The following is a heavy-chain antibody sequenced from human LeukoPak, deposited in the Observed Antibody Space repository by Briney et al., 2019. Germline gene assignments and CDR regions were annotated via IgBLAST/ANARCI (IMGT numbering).Heavy chain of an antibody. D-gene: IGHD2-2*01. Sequence: PGGSLRLSCAASGFTFSSYEMNWVRQAPGKGLEWVSYISSSGSTIYYAGSVKGRFTISRDNAKNSLYLQMNSLRAEDTAVYYCARLGPAAFDYWGQGTLVTVSS. J-gene: IGHJ4*02. CDR2: ISSSGSTI. V-gene: IGHV3-48*03. CDR1: GFTFSSYE. CDR3: ARLGPAAFDY.